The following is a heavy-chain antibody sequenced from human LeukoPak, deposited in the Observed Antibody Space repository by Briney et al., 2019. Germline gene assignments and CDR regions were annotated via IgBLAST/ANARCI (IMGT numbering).Heavy chain of an antibody. J-gene: IGHJ4*02. D-gene: IGHD3-10*02. CDR2: IYYTGST. CDR1: GFTFGGYR. V-gene: IGHV4-59*05. Sequence: PGGSLRLSCAASGFTFGGYRMSWVRQPPGKGLEWIASIYYTGSTSYNPSLKSRVTISADTSKNHFSLKLTSVTAADTAVYYCARLPITMSAPDYWGQGTLVTVSS. CDR3: ARLPITMSAPDY.